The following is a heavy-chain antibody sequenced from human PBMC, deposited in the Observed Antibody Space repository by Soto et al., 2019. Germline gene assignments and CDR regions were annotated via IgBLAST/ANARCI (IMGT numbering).Heavy chain of an antibody. Sequence: GGSLRLSCAASGFTFSDHYMDWVRQAPGKGLEWVGRTRNKANSYTTEYAASVKGRFTISRDDSKNSLYLQMNSLKTEDTAVYYCVGGSYYGTFDYGGRGTLVTVSS. CDR2: TRNKANSYTT. CDR3: VGGSYYGTFDY. J-gene: IGHJ4*02. D-gene: IGHD1-26*01. V-gene: IGHV3-72*01. CDR1: GFTFSDHY.